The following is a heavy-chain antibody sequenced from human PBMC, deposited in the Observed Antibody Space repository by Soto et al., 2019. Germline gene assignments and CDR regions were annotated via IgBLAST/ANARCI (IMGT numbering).Heavy chain of an antibody. J-gene: IGHJ6*03. CDR3: AKQGGWALGNYYMDV. D-gene: IGHD1-26*01. V-gene: IGHV3-23*01. CDR1: GYTFSCCA. CDR2: ISNSGSNT. Sequence: GGSLRLSCAASGYTFSCCAVSWVRQAPGKGLEWVSAISNSGSNTFYADSVKGRFTISRDNSKNTLYLQMNSLRAEDTAAYYCAKQGGWALGNYYMDVWGKGTTVTVSS.